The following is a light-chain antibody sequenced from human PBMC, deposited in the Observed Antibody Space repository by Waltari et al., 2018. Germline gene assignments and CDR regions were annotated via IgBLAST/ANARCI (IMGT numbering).Light chain of an antibody. Sequence: EIVLTQSPGTLSLSPGERATLSCRASQSVSYNFLNWYQQKPGQAPRILIHGASSRATGIPDRFSGSVSGTDFTITISRLEPEDFAVYYCQQYDGVVLTFGGGTKVEI. CDR1: QSVSYNF. CDR2: GAS. CDR3: QQYDGVVLT. V-gene: IGKV3-20*01. J-gene: IGKJ4*01.